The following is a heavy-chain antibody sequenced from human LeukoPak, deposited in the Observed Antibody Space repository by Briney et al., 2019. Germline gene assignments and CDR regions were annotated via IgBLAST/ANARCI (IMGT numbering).Heavy chain of an antibody. Sequence: GGSLRLSCAASGFTFSSYAMSWVRQAPGKGLEWVSYISSSGSTIYYADSVKGRFTISRDNAKNSLYLQMNSLRAEDTAVYYCARAEGGSSSWYGAPYFDYWGQGTLVTVPS. D-gene: IGHD6-13*01. CDR3: ARAEGGSSSWYGAPYFDY. V-gene: IGHV3-48*04. CDR1: GFTFSSYA. CDR2: ISSSGSTI. J-gene: IGHJ4*02.